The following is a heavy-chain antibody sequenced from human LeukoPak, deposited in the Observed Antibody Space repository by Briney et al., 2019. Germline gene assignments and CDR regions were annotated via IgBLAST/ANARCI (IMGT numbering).Heavy chain of an antibody. D-gene: IGHD4-11*01. V-gene: IGHV3-30*02. CDR3: AKDLSNEI. CDR1: GFIFSSYG. CDR2: IRYDGSNK. J-gene: IGHJ3*02. Sequence: GGSLRLSCAASGFIFSSYGMHWVRQAPGKGLEWVAFIRYDGSNKYYVDSVKGRITISRDNSKNTLYLQMNSLRTEDTAVYYCAKDLSNEIWGQGTMVTVSS.